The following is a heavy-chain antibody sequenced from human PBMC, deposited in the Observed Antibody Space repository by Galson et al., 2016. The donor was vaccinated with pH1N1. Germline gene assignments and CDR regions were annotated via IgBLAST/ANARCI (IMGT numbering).Heavy chain of an antibody. Sequence: SVKVSCKASGATFNSYGIHWVRQAPGKGLEWMGDINPVFGTTDYALRFQDRVTITAHDMELSGLRSEDTAIYYCATFSSSSSWRSLDVWGQGTTVTVSS. CDR2: INPVFGTT. V-gene: IGHV1-69*13. CDR1: GATFNSYG. CDR3: ATFSSSSSWRSLDV. D-gene: IGHD6-6*01. J-gene: IGHJ3*01.